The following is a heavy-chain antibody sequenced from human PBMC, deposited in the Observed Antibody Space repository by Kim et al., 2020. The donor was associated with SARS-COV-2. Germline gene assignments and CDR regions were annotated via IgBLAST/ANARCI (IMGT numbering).Heavy chain of an antibody. V-gene: IGHV1-69*13. CDR2: IIPIFGTA. J-gene: IGHJ5*02. Sequence: SVKVSCKASGGTFSSYAISWVRQAPGQGLEWMGGIIPIFGTANYAQKFQGRVTITADESTSTAYMELSSLRSEDTAVYYCARGPEVVVIEYNWFDPWGQGTLVTVSS. D-gene: IGHD3-22*01. CDR3: ARGPEVVVIEYNWFDP. CDR1: GGTFSSYA.